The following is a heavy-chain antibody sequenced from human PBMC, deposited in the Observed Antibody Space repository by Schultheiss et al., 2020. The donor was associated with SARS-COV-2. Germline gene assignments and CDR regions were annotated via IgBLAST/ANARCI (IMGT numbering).Heavy chain of an antibody. V-gene: IGHV3-30*03. CDR1: GFTFSSYE. Sequence: GGSLRLSCAASGFTFSSYEMNWVRQAPGKGLEWVAVISYDGSNKYYADSVKGRFTISRDNSKNTLYLQMNSLRAEDTAVYYCARGSGIWNNWFDPWGQGTLVTVSS. J-gene: IGHJ5*02. D-gene: IGHD3-3*01. CDR2: ISYDGSNK. CDR3: ARGSGIWNNWFDP.